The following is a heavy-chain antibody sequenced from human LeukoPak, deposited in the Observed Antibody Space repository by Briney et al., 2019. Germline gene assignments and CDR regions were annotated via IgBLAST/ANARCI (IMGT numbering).Heavy chain of an antibody. D-gene: IGHD1-26*01. J-gene: IGHJ1*01. V-gene: IGHV3-48*04. CDR1: GFTFSSYN. CDR3: ARGLQTAPGAFQH. Sequence: PGGSLRLSCAASGFTFSSYNMNWVRQAPGKGLEWISYISSSTGTMYYADSVEGRFTISRDNAKNSLYLQMNSLRAEDTAVYYCARGLQTAPGAFQHWGQGTLVTVSS. CDR2: ISSSTGTM.